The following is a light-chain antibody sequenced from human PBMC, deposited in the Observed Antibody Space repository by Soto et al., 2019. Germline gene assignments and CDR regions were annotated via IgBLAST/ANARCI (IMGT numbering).Light chain of an antibody. J-gene: IGKJ3*01. CDR1: QSASGREDVNTS. CDR2: TLS. Sequence: RTPSPLSLPVTPREPPPLSSRGIQSASGREDVNTSLGWYLRKPGQSPQLLIYTLSYRASGVPDRFSGSGSGTDFTLKISRVEAEDVGVYYCMQRIEFPFTFGPGTKVDIK. V-gene: IGKV2-40*01. CDR3: MQRIEFPFT.